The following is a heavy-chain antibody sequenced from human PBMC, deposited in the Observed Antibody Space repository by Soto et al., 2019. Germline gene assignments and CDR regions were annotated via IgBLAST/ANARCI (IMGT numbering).Heavy chain of an antibody. CDR2: ISRSGDRT. D-gene: IGHD2-15*01. Sequence: EVQLVESGEGLVQPGGSLRLSCAASGFTFSSYNIHWIRQAPGKGLEFVSAISRSGDRTYYADSVKGRFTITRDNSKNPVWRLMGSLRAEDMAVYYCARARCSSGQCYYFDYWGRGALVSVSS. CDR1: GFTFSSYN. CDR3: ARARCSSGQCYYFDY. V-gene: IGHV3-64*02. J-gene: IGHJ4*02.